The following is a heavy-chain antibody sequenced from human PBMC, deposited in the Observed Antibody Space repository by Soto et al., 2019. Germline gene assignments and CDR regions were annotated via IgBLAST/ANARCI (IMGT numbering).Heavy chain of an antibody. V-gene: IGHV6-1*01. CDR1: GDSVSSNSAA. Sequence: PSQTLSLTCAISGDSVSSNSAAWNWIRQSPSRGLEWLGRTYYRSKWYNGYAVSVKSRITINPDTSKNQFSLQLNSVTPEDTAVYYCARAYYYGSGSRYYYYYMDVWGKGTTVTSP. CDR3: ARAYYYGSGSRYYYYYMDV. D-gene: IGHD3-10*01. CDR2: TYYRSKWYN. J-gene: IGHJ6*03.